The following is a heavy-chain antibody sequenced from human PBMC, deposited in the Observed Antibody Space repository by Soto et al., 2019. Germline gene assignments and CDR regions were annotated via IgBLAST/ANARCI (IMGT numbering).Heavy chain of an antibody. J-gene: IGHJ3*02. Sequence: GGSLRLSCAASGFTLSSNGMHWVRQAPGKGLDWVAFIWYDGSDKYYADAVKGLFTISRDNSKNTLYLHMNSLRAEDTAVYYCAIDRYPNYPPYAFDIWGQGTLVTVSS. V-gene: IGHV3-30*02. CDR1: GFTLSSNG. CDR2: IWYDGSDK. CDR3: AIDRYPNYPPYAFDI. D-gene: IGHD4-4*01.